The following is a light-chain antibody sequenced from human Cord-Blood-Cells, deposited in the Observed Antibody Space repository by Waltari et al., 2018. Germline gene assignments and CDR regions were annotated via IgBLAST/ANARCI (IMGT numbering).Light chain of an antibody. CDR2: RDS. Sequence: SYELTQPLSVSVALGQTARITCGGNNMGSKNVHWYQQKPGQAPVLVIYRDSNRLSAMPGRVSGSNSGNTATLTIIRAQAGDEADYYCQVWDSSTVVLGGGTKLTVL. CDR1: NMGSKN. V-gene: IGLV3-9*01. J-gene: IGLJ2*01. CDR3: QVWDSSTVV.